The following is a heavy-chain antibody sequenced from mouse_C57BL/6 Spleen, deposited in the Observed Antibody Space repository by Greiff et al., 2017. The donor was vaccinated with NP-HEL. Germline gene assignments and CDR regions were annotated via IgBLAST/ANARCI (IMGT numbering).Heavy chain of an antibody. V-gene: IGHV3-6*01. CDR3: ARDYYGSSYWYFDV. Sequence: EVQLVESGPGLVKPSQSLSLTCSVTGYSITSGYYWNWIRQFPGNQLEWMGYISYDGSNNYNPSLKNRISITRDTSKNQFFLKLNSVTTEDTATYYCARDYYGSSYWYFDVWGTGTTVTVSS. D-gene: IGHD1-1*01. CDR2: ISYDGSN. J-gene: IGHJ1*03. CDR1: GYSITSGYY.